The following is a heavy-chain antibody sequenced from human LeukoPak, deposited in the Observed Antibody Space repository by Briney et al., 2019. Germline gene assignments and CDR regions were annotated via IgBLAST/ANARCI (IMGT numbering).Heavy chain of an antibody. CDR2: ISATGGGT. Sequence: GGSLRLSGAASGFSFSTYAMSWVRQAPGKRLEWVSAISATGGGTYYADSVNGGFTISRDNSKNTLYLQINTLRAEDTAVYYCANRPLDYWGQGTLVTVSS. CDR1: GFSFSTYA. V-gene: IGHV3-23*01. J-gene: IGHJ4*02. CDR3: ANRPLDY.